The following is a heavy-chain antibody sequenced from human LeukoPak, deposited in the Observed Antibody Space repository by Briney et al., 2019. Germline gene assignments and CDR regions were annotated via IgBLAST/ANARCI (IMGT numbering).Heavy chain of an antibody. Sequence: SETLSLTCTFSGGSISSYYWSWIRQPAGKGLEWIGRIYTSGSTNYNPSLKGRVTMSGDTSKNQFSLRLSSVTAADTAVYYCARASYSYDINGWVPFDYWGQGTLVTVSS. V-gene: IGHV4-4*07. CDR1: GGSISSYY. J-gene: IGHJ4*02. CDR2: IYTSGST. D-gene: IGHD3-22*01. CDR3: ARASYSYDINGWVPFDY.